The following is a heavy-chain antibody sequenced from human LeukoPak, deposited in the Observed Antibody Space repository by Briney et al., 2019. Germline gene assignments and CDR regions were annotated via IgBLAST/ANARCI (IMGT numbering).Heavy chain of an antibody. V-gene: IGHV3-74*01. CDR2: INPDGSIT. Sequence: GGSLRLSCAASGFTFRSSWKHWVRQTPGKGLVWVSRINPDGSITNHADSVKGRFIISRDNAKNTLYLQMNSLRADDTAVYCSRELGADRDYWGQGTLVTVSS. J-gene: IGHJ4*02. D-gene: IGHD7-27*01. CDR1: GFTFRSSW. CDR3: SRELGADRDY.